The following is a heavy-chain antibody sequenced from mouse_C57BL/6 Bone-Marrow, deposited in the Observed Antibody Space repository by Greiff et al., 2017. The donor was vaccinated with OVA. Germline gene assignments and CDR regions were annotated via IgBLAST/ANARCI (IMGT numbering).Heavy chain of an antibody. V-gene: IGHV2-2*01. D-gene: IGHD1-1*01. Sequence: QVQLQQSGPGLVQPSQSLSITCTVSGFSLTSYGVHWVRQSPGKGLEWLGVIWSGGSTDYNAAFISRLSISKDNSKSQVFFKMNSLLADDTAIYYCARNAYYGSFFDYWGQGTTLTVSS. CDR1: GFSLTSYG. J-gene: IGHJ2*01. CDR3: ARNAYYGSFFDY. CDR2: IWSGGST.